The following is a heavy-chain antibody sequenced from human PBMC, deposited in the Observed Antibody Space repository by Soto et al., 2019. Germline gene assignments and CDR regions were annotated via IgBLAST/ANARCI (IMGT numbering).Heavy chain of an antibody. D-gene: IGHD3-9*01. CDR3: ARSNYDILTGYYYYGMDV. V-gene: IGHV4-31*03. J-gene: IGHJ6*02. CDR1: GGSISSGGYY. CDR2: IYYSGST. Sequence: LSLTCTVSGGSISSGGYYWSWIRQHPGKGLEWIGYIYYSGSTYYNPSLKSRVTISVDTSKNQFSLTLSSVTAADTAVYYCARSNYDILTGYYYYGMDVWGQGTTVTVSS.